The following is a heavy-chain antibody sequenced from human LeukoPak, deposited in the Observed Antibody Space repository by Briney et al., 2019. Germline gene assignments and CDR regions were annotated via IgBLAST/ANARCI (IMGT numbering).Heavy chain of an antibody. CDR2: IRYDGSNK. CDR3: ARGDCSSTSCLTTYYYYYYMDV. Sequence: GGSLRLSCAASGFTFSSYGMHWVRQAPGKGLEWVAFIRYDGSNKYYADSVKGRFTISRDNAKNTLYLQMNSLRAEDTAVYYCARGDCSSTSCLTTYYYYYYMDVWGKGTTVTISS. V-gene: IGHV3-30*02. D-gene: IGHD2-2*01. J-gene: IGHJ6*03. CDR1: GFTFSSYG.